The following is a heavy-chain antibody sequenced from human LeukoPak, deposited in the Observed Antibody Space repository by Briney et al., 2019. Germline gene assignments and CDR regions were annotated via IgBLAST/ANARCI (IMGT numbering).Heavy chain of an antibody. J-gene: IGHJ4*02. V-gene: IGHV3-64D*09. D-gene: IGHD1-26*01. CDR1: GFTFSSYA. CDR3: VKGHLVWELGDYFDY. CDR2: ISSNGGST. Sequence: GGSLRLSCSAPGFTFSSYAMHWVRQAPGKGLEYVSAISSNGGSTYYADSVKGRFTISRDNSKNTLYLQMSSLRAEDMAVYYCVKGHLVWELGDYFDYWGQGTLVTVSS.